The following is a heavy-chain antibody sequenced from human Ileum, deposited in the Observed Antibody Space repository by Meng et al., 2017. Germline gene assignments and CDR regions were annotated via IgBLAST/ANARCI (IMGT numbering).Heavy chain of an antibody. CDR1: GRSNSSRDG. CDR2: MNLGGST. CDR3: AHIFDS. J-gene: IGHJ4*02. V-gene: IGHV4-4*02. Sequence: VERQGSGLVRVEPSGTLSLACAVSGRSNSSRDGGSWGREPPGKGLEWIAEMNLGGSTNYNPSLKSRVTMSVDKSNVHSALQLTSVTAADTAVYYFAHIFDSWGQGTLVTVSS.